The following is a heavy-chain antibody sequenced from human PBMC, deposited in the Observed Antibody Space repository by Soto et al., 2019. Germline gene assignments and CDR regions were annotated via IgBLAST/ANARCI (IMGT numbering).Heavy chain of an antibody. V-gene: IGHV1-46*01. CDR3: ARDKALDFGVVIDGMDV. CDR2: INPSGGST. J-gene: IGHJ6*02. CDR1: GYTFTSYY. D-gene: IGHD3-3*01. Sequence: ASVKVSCKASGYTFTSYYMHWVRQAPGQGLEWMGIINPSGGSTSYAQKFQGRVTITADESTSTAYMELSSLRSEDTAVYYCARDKALDFGVVIDGMDVWGQGTTVTVSS.